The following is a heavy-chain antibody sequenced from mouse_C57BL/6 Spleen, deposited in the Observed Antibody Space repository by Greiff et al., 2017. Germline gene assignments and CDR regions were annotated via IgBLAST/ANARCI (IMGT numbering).Heavy chain of an antibody. J-gene: IGHJ2*01. V-gene: IGHV5-4*03. CDR2: ISDGGSYT. Sequence: EVKVEESGGGLVKPGGSLKLSCAASGFTFSSYAMSWVRQTPEKRLEWVATISDGGSYTYYPDNVKGRFTISRDNAKNNLYLQMSHLKSEDTAMYYCARSSYGSSYPYYFDYWGQGTTLTVSS. D-gene: IGHD1-1*01. CDR3: ARSSYGSSYPYYFDY. CDR1: GFTFSSYA.